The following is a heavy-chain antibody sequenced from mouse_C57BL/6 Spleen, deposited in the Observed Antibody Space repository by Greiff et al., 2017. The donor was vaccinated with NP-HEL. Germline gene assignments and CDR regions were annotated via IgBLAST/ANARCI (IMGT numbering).Heavy chain of an antibody. CDR2: IYPSDSET. V-gene: IGHV1-61*01. D-gene: IGHD1-1*01. Sequence: QVQLKQPGAELVRPGSSVKLSCKASGYTFTSYWMDWVKQRPGQGLEWIGNIYPSDSETHYNQKFKDKATLTVDKSSSTAYMQLSSLTSEDSAVYYCARGGSSYDWYFDVWGTGTTVTVSS. CDR3: ARGGSSYDWYFDV. J-gene: IGHJ1*03. CDR1: GYTFTSYW.